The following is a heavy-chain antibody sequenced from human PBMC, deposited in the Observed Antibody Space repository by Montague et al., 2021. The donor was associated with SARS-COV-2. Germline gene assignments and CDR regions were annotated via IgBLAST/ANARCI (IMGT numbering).Heavy chain of an antibody. CDR1: GSSMSNNY. CDR2: VYHSGST. V-gene: IGHV4-59*01. Sequence: SETLSLTCTVAGSSMSNNYWSWIRQFPGQELERICYVYHSGSTTYNSTPKRRVTIPVATSTTEISLKLDSVTAADTATSYCARLNGEYARDDVFDLWGQGTMVTVSP. J-gene: IGHJ3*01. CDR3: ARLNGEYARDDVFDL. D-gene: IGHD2-8*01.